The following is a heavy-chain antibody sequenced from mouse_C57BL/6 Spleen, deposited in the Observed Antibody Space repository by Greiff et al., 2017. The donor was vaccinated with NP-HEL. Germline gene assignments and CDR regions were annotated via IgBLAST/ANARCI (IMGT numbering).Heavy chain of an antibody. V-gene: IGHV1-18*01. J-gene: IGHJ4*01. CDR1: GYTFTDYN. Sequence: EVMLVESGPELVKPGASVKIPCKASGYTFTDYNMDWVKQSHGKSLEWIGDINPNNGGTIYNQKFKGKATLTVDKSSSTAYMELRSLTSEDTAVYYCARQLRPLFYAMDYWGQGTSVTVSS. CDR2: INPNNGGT. CDR3: ARQLRPLFYAMDY. D-gene: IGHD3-2*02.